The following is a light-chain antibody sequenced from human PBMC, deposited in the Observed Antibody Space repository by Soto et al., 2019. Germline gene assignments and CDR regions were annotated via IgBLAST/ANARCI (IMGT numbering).Light chain of an antibody. CDR3: HQRQYCPPIP. CDR2: DAS. Sequence: VFTPSPATLSLSPRARATLSCRTRLSVSVYLDWYQQKPGQAPRLLISDASNRATGIPARFSGSGSGTDFTLTISSLEPEDFAVYYCHQRQYCPPIPFGQGRRLEI. J-gene: IGKJ5*01. V-gene: IGKV3-11*01. CDR1: LSVSVY.